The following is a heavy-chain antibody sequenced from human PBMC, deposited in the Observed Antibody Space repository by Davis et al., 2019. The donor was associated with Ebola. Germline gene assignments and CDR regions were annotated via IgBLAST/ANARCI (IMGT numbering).Heavy chain of an antibody. J-gene: IGHJ4*02. CDR3: ARDPLGIPRGWHPKT. Sequence: GESLKISCAASGFTVSSNYMSWVRQAPGKGLEWVTVIYSGGSTYYADSVKGRFTISRHNSKNTLYLQMNSLRAEDTAVYYCARDPLGIPRGWHPKTRGQGTLVTVSS. CDR2: IYSGGST. V-gene: IGHV3-53*01. CDR1: GFTVSSNY. D-gene: IGHD3-10*01.